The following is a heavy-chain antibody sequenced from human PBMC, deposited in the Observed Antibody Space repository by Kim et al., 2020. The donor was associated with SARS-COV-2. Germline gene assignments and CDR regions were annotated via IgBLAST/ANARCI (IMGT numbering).Heavy chain of an antibody. CDR3: AVTVLEWLFCFDY. Sequence: YHPSLKSQVTKSVDTSKNQFSLKLSSVTAADTAVYYCAVTVLEWLFCFDYWGQGTLVTVSS. V-gene: IGHV4-34*01. D-gene: IGHD3-3*01. J-gene: IGHJ4*02.